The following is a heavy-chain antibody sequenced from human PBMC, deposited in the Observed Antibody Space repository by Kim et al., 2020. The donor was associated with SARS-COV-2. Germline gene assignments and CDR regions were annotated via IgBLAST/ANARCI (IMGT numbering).Heavy chain of an antibody. Sequence: SPSVQGQVTISADKSISTAYLQWSSLKASDTAMYYCARPTSLLGGWFDPWGQGTLVTVSS. CDR3: ARPTSLLGGWFDP. J-gene: IGHJ5*02. V-gene: IGHV5-51*01. D-gene: IGHD3-10*01.